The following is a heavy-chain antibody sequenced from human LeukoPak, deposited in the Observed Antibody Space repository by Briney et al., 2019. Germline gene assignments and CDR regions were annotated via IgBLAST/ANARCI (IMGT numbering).Heavy chain of an antibody. D-gene: IGHD2-2*03. Sequence: PGGSLRLSCAASGFTVSSNYMSWVRQAPGKGLEWVSIIYSGGSTYYADSVKGRFTISRDSSKNTLYLQMNSLRAEDTALYYCAKHGYCSGISCFFDFWGQGTLVTVSS. CDR1: GFTVSSNY. V-gene: IGHV3-66*01. J-gene: IGHJ4*02. CDR3: AKHGYCSGISCFFDF. CDR2: IYSGGST.